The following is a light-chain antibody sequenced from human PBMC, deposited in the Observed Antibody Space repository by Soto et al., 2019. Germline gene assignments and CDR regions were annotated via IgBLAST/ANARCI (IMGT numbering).Light chain of an antibody. CDR2: GTS. CDR1: QSVAGN. V-gene: IGKV3-15*01. J-gene: IGKJ3*01. Sequence: EIVMTQSPATLSVSPGERAALSCRASQSVAGNLAWYQQIPGQAPRLLIYGTSTRATGIPARFSGSGSGTEFTLTITSLQSEGFAVYYCQQYNDWPLFTFGPGTKVDI. CDR3: QQYNDWPLFT.